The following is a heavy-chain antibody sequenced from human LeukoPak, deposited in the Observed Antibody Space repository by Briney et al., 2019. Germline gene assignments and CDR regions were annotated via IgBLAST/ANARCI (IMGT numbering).Heavy chain of an antibody. J-gene: IGHJ4*02. D-gene: IGHD1-26*01. CDR2: IYYSGST. V-gene: IGHV4-59*01. CDR1: GASISSYY. Sequence: SETLSLTCTVSGASISSYYWSWIRQPPGKGLEWIGYIYYSGSTNYNPSLKSRVTISVDTSKNQFSLKLSSVTAADTAVYYCARERTRGAPPGVWGQGTLVTVSA. CDR3: ARERTRGAPPGV.